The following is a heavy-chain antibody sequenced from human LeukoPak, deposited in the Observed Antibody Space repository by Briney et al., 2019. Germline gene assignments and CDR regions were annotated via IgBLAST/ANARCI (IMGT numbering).Heavy chain of an antibody. D-gene: IGHD3-10*01. J-gene: IGHJ4*02. CDR3: ARGILEFGELEVGYFDY. CDR1: GGSISSYY. Sequence: SETLSLTCTVSGGSISSYYWSWIRQPPGKGLEWIGYIYYSGSTNYNPSLKSRVTISVDTSKNQFSLKLSSVTAADTAVYYCARGILEFGELEVGYFDYWGQGTLVTVSS. CDR2: IYYSGST. V-gene: IGHV4-59*01.